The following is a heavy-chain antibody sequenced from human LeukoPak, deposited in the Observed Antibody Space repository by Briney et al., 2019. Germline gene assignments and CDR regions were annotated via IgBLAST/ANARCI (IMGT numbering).Heavy chain of an antibody. J-gene: IGHJ4*02. CDR1: GFTFSSYW. Sequence: GGSLRLSCAASGFTFSSYWMHWVRQAPGKGLVWVSRINSDGSSTSYADSVKGRFTISRDNAKNTLYLQMNSLRAEDTAVYYCARISGYDLFDYWGQGTLVTVSS. V-gene: IGHV3-74*01. CDR2: INSDGSST. D-gene: IGHD5-12*01. CDR3: ARISGYDLFDY.